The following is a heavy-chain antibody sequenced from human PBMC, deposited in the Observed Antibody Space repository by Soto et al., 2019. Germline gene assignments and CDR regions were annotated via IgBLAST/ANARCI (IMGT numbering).Heavy chain of an antibody. D-gene: IGHD3-10*01. CDR3: ARDRAPPESGYFDF. V-gene: IGHV3-53*04. CDR1: GITVSSNY. CDR2: IYSGGTT. J-gene: IGHJ2*01. Sequence: VQLVESGGGLVQPGGSLRLSCAASGITVSSNYMSWVRQAPGKGLVWVSIIYSGGTTYYADSVKGRFTISRDSSKNTLYLQIDSLRPEDTALYYCARDRAPPESGYFDFWGRGTLFTVSS.